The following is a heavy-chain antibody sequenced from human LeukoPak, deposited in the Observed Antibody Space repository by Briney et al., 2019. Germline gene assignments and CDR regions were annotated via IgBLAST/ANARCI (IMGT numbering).Heavy chain of an antibody. V-gene: IGHV3-7*01. J-gene: IGHJ4*02. D-gene: IGHD5-12*01. CDR2: IKQDGSEK. CDR1: GFTFSSYW. Sequence: PGGSLRLSCAASGFTFSSYWMSWVRQAPGKGLEWVANIKQDGSEKYYVDSVKGRFTISRDNAKNSLYLQMNSLRAEDTAVYYCARAGGYSGYGRTPIDYWGQGTLVTVSS. CDR3: ARAGGYSGYGRTPIDY.